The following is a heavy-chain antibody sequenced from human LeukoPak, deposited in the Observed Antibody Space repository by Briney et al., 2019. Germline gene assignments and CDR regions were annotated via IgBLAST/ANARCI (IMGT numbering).Heavy chain of an antibody. D-gene: IGHD3-10*01. J-gene: IGHJ4*02. CDR2: IKGDGGSP. CDR1: GFSFSNYW. V-gene: IGHV3-74*01. CDR3: ARKPDYYGADY. Sequence: GGSLRLSCAASGFSFSNYWMHWVRQAPGKGLVWVSRIKGDGGSPTYADSVKGRFTISRDNAKHTLYLQMNSLRAEDTAVYYCARKPDYYGADYWGQGTLVTVSS.